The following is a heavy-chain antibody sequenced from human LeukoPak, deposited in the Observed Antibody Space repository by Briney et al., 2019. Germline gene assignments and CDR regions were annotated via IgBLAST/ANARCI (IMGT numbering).Heavy chain of an antibody. CDR1: GFTFSSYS. D-gene: IGHD4-17*01. V-gene: IGHV3-21*04. Sequence: PGGSLRLSCAASGFTFSSYSMNWVRQAPGKGLEWVSSISSSSSYIYYADSVKGRFTVSRDNSKNTLYLQMRSLRAEDTAVYYCAKDPNGDYIGAFDIWAKGQWSPCLQ. CDR3: AKDPNGDYIGAFDI. CDR2: ISSSSSYI. J-gene: IGHJ3*02.